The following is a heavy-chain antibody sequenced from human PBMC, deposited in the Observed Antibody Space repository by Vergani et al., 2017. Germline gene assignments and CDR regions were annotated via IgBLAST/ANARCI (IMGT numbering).Heavy chain of an antibody. D-gene: IGHD2-2*01. CDR1: GGSISSYY. CDR2: IYYSGST. V-gene: IGHV4-59*01. CDR3: ARKVENCSSTSCYSGFDY. J-gene: IGHJ4*02. Sequence: QVQLQESGPGLVKPSETLSLTCTVSGGSISSYYWSWIRQPPGKGLEWIGYIYYSGSTNYNPSLKSRVTISVDTSKNQFSLKLSSVTAADTAVYYSARKVENCSSTSCYSGFDYWGQGTLVTVSS.